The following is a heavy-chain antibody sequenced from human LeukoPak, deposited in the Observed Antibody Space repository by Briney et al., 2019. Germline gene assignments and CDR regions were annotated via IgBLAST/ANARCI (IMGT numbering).Heavy chain of an antibody. V-gene: IGHV1-69*13. CDR1: GGTFSSYA. CDR3: ARERYSSSWSDPQPYYYYGMDV. J-gene: IGHJ6*04. Sequence: GASVKVSCKAPGGTFSSYAISWVRQAPGQGLEWMGGIIPIFGTANYAQKFQGRVTITADESTSTAYMELSSLRSEDTAVYYCARERYSSSWSDPQPYYYYGMDVWGKGTTVTVSS. D-gene: IGHD6-13*01. CDR2: IIPIFGTA.